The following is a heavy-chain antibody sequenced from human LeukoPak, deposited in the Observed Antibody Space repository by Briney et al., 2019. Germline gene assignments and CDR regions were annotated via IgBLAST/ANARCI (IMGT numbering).Heavy chain of an antibody. Sequence: ASVKVSCKASGYTFTKYGISWVRQAPGQGLEWVGGITAAHKDTSYAQKFQGRVTGTTDTSTNTASMELRSLRSDDTAVYYCAISYNYDGSPYFDEAFDIWGQGTEVTVSS. CDR3: AISYNYDGSPYFDEAFDI. D-gene: IGHD3-22*01. CDR2: ITAAHKDT. J-gene: IGHJ3*02. CDR1: GYTFTKYG. V-gene: IGHV1-18*01.